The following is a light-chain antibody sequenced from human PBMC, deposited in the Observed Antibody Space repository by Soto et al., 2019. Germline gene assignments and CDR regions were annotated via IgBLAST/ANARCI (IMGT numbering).Light chain of an antibody. V-gene: IGKV3-20*01. CDR3: QQYGRTSWT. Sequence: EIVLTQSPGTLSLSPGEGATLSCRASQSVSNNFFAWYQQKPGQAPRLLIYGASTRATGIPDRFSGSGSGTDFTLTISRLEPEDFAVYYCQQYGRTSWTFGQGTKVDIK. CDR2: GAS. CDR1: QSVSNNF. J-gene: IGKJ1*01.